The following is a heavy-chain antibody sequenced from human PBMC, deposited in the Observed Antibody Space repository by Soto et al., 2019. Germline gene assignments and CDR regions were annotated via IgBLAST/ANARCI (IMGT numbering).Heavy chain of an antibody. CDR2: ISAYNDNT. J-gene: IGHJ6*02. Sequence: QVQLVQSGAEVKKPGASVKVSCKASGYTFTTYGISWVRQAPGQGLEWMGWISAYNDNTNYAQKLQGRVTITTETYTSTAYMELRSLRSDDTAVYYCARIVTLTKQEQGGYFYGIDGWGQGTTVTVSS. CDR3: ARIVTLTKQEQGGYFYGIDG. D-gene: IGHD1-26*01. CDR1: GYTFTTYG. V-gene: IGHV1-18*01.